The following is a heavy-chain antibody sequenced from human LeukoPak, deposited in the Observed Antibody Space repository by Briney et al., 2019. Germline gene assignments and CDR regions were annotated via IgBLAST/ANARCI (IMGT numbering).Heavy chain of an antibody. CDR2: ISGTGGTT. CDR3: AKPYSSGYYSVNLDFDC. V-gene: IGHV3-23*01. D-gene: IGHD3-22*01. CDR1: GFIFTSYA. J-gene: IGHJ4*02. Sequence: PGGSLRLSCAASGFIFTSYAMSWVRQAPGKGLEWVSGISGTGGTTYYADSVKGRFTISRDNSKNTLYLQMNSLRAEDTAVYYCAKPYSSGYYSVNLDFDCWGQGTLVTVSS.